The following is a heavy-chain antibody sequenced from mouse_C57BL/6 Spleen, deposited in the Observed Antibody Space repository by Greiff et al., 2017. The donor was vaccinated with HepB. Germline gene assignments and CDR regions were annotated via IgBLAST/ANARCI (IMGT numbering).Heavy chain of an antibody. D-gene: IGHD1-1*01. J-gene: IGHJ3*01. CDR3: ARGITTVVEDAY. V-gene: IGHV1-61*01. CDR2: IYPSDSET. Sequence: VQLQQPGAELVRPGSSVKLSCKASGYTFTSYWMDWVKQRPGQGLEWIGNIYPSDSETHYNQKFKDKATLTVDKSSSTAYMQLSSLTSEDFAVYYCARGITTVVEDAYWGQGTLVTVSA. CDR1: GYTFTSYW.